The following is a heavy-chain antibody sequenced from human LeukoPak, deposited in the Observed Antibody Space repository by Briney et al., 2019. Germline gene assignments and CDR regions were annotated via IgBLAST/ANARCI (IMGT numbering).Heavy chain of an antibody. Sequence: GASVKVSCKASGGTFSSYAISWVRQAPGQRLEWMGWINAGNGNTKYSQKFQGRVTITRDTSASTAYMELSSLRSEDTAVYYCAREGYCSSTSCSWTYYYYGMDVWGQGTTVTVSS. J-gene: IGHJ6*02. CDR1: GGTFSSYA. D-gene: IGHD2-2*01. CDR3: AREGYCSSTSCSWTYYYYGMDV. V-gene: IGHV1-3*01. CDR2: INAGNGNT.